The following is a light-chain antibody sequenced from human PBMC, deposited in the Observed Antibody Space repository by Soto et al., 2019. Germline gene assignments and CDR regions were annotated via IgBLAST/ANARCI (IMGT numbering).Light chain of an antibody. V-gene: IGKV1-9*01. Sequence: DIQLTQSPSFLSASVGDRVPITCRAIQGIRSYLAWYQQKPGKAPKLLIYAASTLQSGVPSRFSGSGSGTEFTLTISSLQPEDFATYYCQQLNTYLPITFGQGTRLEIK. CDR3: QQLNTYLPIT. J-gene: IGKJ5*01. CDR1: QGIRSY. CDR2: AAS.